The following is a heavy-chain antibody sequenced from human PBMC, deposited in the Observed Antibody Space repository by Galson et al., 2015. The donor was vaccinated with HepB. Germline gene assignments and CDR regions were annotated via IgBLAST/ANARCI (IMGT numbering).Heavy chain of an antibody. CDR2: ISSSSSTI. CDR3: ASDVVMTTVTSDY. CDR1: GFTFSSYS. Sequence: SLRLSCAASGFTFSSYSMNWVRQAPGKGLEWVSYISSSSSTIYYADSVKGRFTISRDNAKNSLYLQMNSLRDEDTAVNYCASDVVMTTVTSDYWGQGTLVTVSS. D-gene: IGHD4-17*01. V-gene: IGHV3-48*02. J-gene: IGHJ4*02.